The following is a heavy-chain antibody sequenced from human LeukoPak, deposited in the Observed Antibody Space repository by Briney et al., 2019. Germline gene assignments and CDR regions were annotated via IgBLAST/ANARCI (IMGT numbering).Heavy chain of an antibody. J-gene: IGHJ4*02. CDR2: INPNSGGT. D-gene: IGHD4-11*01. Sequence: GASVKVSCKVSGYTFTSYYMHWVRQAPGQGLEWMGWINPNSGGTNYAQKFQGRVTMTRDTSISTAYMELSRLRSDDTAVYYCARAIESSNYAQDDYWGQGTLDTVSS. V-gene: IGHV1-2*02. CDR3: ARAIESSNYAQDDY. CDR1: GYTFTSYY.